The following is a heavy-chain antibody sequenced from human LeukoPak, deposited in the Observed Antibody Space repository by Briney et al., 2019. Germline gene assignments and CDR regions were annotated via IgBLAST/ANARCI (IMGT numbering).Heavy chain of an antibody. D-gene: IGHD5-18*01. CDR3: ARDRVTYAFDI. CDR2: INHSGST. V-gene: IGHV4-34*01. J-gene: IGHJ3*02. CDR1: GGSFSGYY. Sequence: SETLSLTCAVYGGSFSGYYWSWIRQPPGKGLEWIGEINHSGSTNYNPSLKSRVTISVDKSKNQFSLKLSSVTAADTAVYYCARDRVTYAFDIWGQGTMVTVSS.